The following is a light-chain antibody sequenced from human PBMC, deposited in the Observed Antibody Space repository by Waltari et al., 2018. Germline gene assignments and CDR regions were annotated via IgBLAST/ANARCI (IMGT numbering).Light chain of an antibody. CDR3: QHYVRLPAT. J-gene: IGKJ1*01. Sequence: EIVLTQSPGTLSLSLGERATLSCRASQSVSRALAWYQQKPDQAPRLLIYDASTRATGIPDRFSGSGSGTDFSLTISRLEPDDFAVYYCQHYVRLPATFGQGTTVEI. CDR1: QSVSRA. CDR2: DAS. V-gene: IGKV3-20*01.